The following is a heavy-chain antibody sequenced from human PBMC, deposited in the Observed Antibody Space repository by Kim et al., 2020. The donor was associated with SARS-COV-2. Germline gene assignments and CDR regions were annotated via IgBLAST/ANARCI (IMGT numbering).Heavy chain of an antibody. V-gene: IGHV3-53*01. J-gene: IGHJ3*02. Sequence: GGSLRLSCAASGFTVSSNYMSWVRQAPGKGLEWVSVIYSGGSTYYADSVKGRFTISRDNSKNTLYLQMNSLRAEDTAVYYCARDGGYCSGGSCDAFDIWGQGTMVTVSS. CDR3: ARDGGYCSGGSCDAFDI. D-gene: IGHD2-15*01. CDR2: IYSGGST. CDR1: GFTVSSNY.